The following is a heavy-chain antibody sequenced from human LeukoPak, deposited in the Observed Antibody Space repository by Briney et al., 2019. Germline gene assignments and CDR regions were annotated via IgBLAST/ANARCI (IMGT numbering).Heavy chain of an antibody. Sequence: GGSLRLSCAASGFTLSSYWIHWVRQAPGKGLVCVSRITSDGSSTSYADSVRGRFTISRDNAKNTVYLQMNSLRAEDTAVYYCARDLTGAVFDFWGQGTLVTVSS. CDR3: ARDLTGAVFDF. CDR2: ITSDGSST. J-gene: IGHJ4*02. CDR1: GFTLSSYW. V-gene: IGHV3-74*01. D-gene: IGHD1-26*01.